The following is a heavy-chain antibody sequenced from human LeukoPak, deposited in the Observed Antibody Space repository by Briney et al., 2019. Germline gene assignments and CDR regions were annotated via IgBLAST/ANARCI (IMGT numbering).Heavy chain of an antibody. CDR2: IYYSGST. CDR3: ARLARVFTVTTVGDAFDI. Sequence: SETLSLTCTVSGGSISSYYWSWIRQPPGKGLEWIGYIYYSGSTNYNPSLKSRVTISVDTSKNQFSQKLSSVTAADTAVYYCARLARVFTVTTVGDAFDIWGQGTMVTVSS. J-gene: IGHJ3*02. CDR1: GGSISSYY. V-gene: IGHV4-59*08. D-gene: IGHD4-17*01.